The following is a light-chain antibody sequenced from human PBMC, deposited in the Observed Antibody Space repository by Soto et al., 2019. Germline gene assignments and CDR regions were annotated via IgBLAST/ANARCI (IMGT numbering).Light chain of an antibody. V-gene: IGLV2-14*03. CDR2: DVS. CDR1: SSDVGGYNS. Sequence: ALTQPASVSGSPGQSITISCTGTSSDVGGYNSVSWYQQYPGKAPKLIIYDVSDRPSGVSDRFSGSKSGNTASLTISGVKAREGPDFYCSSYTRRSTAVFGGGTRVTVL. J-gene: IGLJ2*01. CDR3: SSYTRRSTAV.